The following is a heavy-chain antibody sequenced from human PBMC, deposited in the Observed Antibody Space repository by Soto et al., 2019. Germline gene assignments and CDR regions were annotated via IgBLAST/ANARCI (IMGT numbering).Heavy chain of an antibody. V-gene: IGHV3-30-3*01. Sequence: GGSLRLSCAASGFTFSSYAMHWVRQAPGKGLEWVAVISYDGSNKYYADSVKGRFTISRDNSKNTLYLQMNSLRAEDTAVYYCARDLLGDYYYYYGMDVWGQGTTVTVSS. CDR3: ARDLLGDYYYYYGMDV. D-gene: IGHD1-26*01. J-gene: IGHJ6*02. CDR2: ISYDGSNK. CDR1: GFTFSSYA.